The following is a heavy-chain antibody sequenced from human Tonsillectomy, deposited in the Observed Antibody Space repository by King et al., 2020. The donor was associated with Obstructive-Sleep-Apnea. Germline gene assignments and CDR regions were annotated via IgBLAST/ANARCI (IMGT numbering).Heavy chain of an antibody. V-gene: IGHV4-39*07. D-gene: IGHD3-10*01. CDR2: IHYSGST. CDR3: TLWRPPLDY. CDR1: GGSISSSSYY. Sequence: QLQESGPGLVKPSETLSLTCTVSGGSISSSSYYWGWIRQPPGKGLEWIGSIHYSGSTYYNPSLKSRVTISVDTSKNQFSLKLKYVNAEDTAVYYCTLWRPPLDYWGQGTMVTVSS. J-gene: IGHJ4*02.